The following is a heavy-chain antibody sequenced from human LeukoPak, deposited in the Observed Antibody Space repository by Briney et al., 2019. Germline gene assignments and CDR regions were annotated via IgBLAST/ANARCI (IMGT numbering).Heavy chain of an antibody. V-gene: IGHV1-8*01. J-gene: IGHJ5*02. CDR3: ARALSGGRRIVEVIAATPRWFDP. CDR2: MNPNSGNT. Sequence: ASVKVSCKASGYTFTSSDINWVRQATGQGLEWMGWMNPNSGNTGYAQKFQGRVTMTRNTSISTAYMELSSLRSEDTAVYYCARALSGGRRIVEVIAATPRWFDPWGQGTLVTVSS. D-gene: IGHD2-15*01. CDR1: GYTFTSSD.